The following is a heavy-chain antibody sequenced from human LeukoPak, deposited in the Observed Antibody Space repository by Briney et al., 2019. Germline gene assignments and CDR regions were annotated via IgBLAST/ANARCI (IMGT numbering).Heavy chain of an antibody. CDR2: ISAYNGNT. D-gene: IGHD5-12*01. CDR1: GYPFTSYG. Sequence: SVKISFQASGYPFTSYGISWVRPAPGQGLEWMGWISAYNGNTNYAQKLQGRVTMTTDTSTSTAYMELRSLRSDDTAVYYCARQGYSGYDPLDYWGQGTLVTVSS. V-gene: IGHV1-18*01. J-gene: IGHJ4*02. CDR3: ARQGYSGYDPLDY.